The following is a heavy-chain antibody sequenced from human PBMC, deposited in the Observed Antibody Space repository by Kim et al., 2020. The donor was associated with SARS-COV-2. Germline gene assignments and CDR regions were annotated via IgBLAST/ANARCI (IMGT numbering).Heavy chain of an antibody. CDR3: ARGAPLGYCSGGSCPNWFDP. D-gene: IGHD2-15*01. Sequence: SETLSLTCAVYGGSFSGYYWSWIRQPPGKGLEWIGEINHSGSTNYNPSLKSRVTISVDTSKNQFSLKLSSVTAADTAVYYCARGAPLGYCSGGSCPNWFDPWGQGTLVTVSA. CDR2: INHSGST. V-gene: IGHV4-34*01. CDR1: GGSFSGYY. J-gene: IGHJ5*02.